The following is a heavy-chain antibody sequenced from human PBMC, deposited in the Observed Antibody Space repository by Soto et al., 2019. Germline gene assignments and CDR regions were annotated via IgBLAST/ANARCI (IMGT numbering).Heavy chain of an antibody. CDR2: ISGSGGGT. CDR1: GFTFSSYA. D-gene: IGHD3-10*01. Sequence: EVPLLDSGGGLVQPGGSLRLSCAASGFTFSSYAMSWVRQAPGKGLEWVSSISGSGGGTYYADSVKGRFTISRDNSKNTLSLQMNSLRAEDTAVYYCAKSRGSGSYFNPSDAFDFWGQGTMVTVSS. V-gene: IGHV3-23*01. CDR3: AKSRGSGSYFNPSDAFDF. J-gene: IGHJ3*01.